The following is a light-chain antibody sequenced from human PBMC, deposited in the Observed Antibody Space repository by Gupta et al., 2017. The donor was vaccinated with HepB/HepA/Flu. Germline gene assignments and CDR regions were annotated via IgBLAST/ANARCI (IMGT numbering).Light chain of an antibody. J-gene: IGLJ2*01. V-gene: IGLV3-19*01. Sequence: SSELTQAPAVSVALGQTVRITCQGDSLRSYYTSWYQQKPGQAPILVIYGKNNRPSGIPDRFSGSSSGDTAALTITGAQAEDEADYYCNSRDNSGNFVLFGGGTKLTVL. CDR2: GKN. CDR3: NSRDNSGNFVL. CDR1: SLRSYY.